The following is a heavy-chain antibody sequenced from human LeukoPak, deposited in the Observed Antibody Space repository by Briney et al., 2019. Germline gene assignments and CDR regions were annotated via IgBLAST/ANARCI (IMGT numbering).Heavy chain of an antibody. D-gene: IGHD3-10*01. CDR3: ARGLGITMVRGVIDNFDY. V-gene: IGHV4-39*07. J-gene: IGHJ4*02. CDR1: GGSISSSSYY. CDR2: IYYSGST. Sequence: PSETLSLTCTVSGGSISSSSYYWGWIRQPPGKGLERIGSIYYSGSTYYNPSLKSRVTISVDTSKNQFSLKLSSVTAADTAVYYCARGLGITMVRGVIDNFDYWGQGTLVTVSS.